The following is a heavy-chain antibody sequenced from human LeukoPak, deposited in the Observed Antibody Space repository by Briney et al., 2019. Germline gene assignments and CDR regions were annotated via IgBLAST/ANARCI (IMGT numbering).Heavy chain of an antibody. V-gene: IGHV1-2*02. CDR2: INPNSGGT. CDR3: ARDNWPAPPHYYDSSGSLDY. J-gene: IGHJ4*02. CDR1: GYTFTGYY. Sequence: ASLKVSCKASGYTFTGYYMHWVRQAPGQGLEWMGWINPNSGGTNYAQKFQGRVTMTRDTSISTAYMELSRLRSDDTAVYYCARDNWPAPPHYYDSSGSLDYWGQGTLVTVSS. D-gene: IGHD3-22*01.